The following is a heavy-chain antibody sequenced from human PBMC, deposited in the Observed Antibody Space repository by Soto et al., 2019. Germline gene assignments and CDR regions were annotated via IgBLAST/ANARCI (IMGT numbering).Heavy chain of an antibody. CDR1: CDSMATGGHY. J-gene: IGHJ4*02. CDR3: ARDKDLQPTVWGF. Sequence: SDTLSLTCTVSCDSMATGGHYYNWIRQVPGKGLEWIGYVYYSGATHYTPSLRARATISRDTSKNQFSLRLISVTAADTALYYCARDKDLQPTVWGFWGQGIQVTVSS. D-gene: IGHD3-16*01. CDR2: VYYSGAT. V-gene: IGHV4-31*02.